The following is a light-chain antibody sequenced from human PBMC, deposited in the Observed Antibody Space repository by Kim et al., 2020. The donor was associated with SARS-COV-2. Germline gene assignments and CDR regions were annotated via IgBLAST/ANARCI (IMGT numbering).Light chain of an antibody. V-gene: IGLV2-23*02. CDR2: EVS. CDR1: SSDVGSYNL. Sequence: SLTLACTGTSSDVGSYNLVSWYQQHPGKAPKLMIYEVSKRPSGVSNRFSGSKSGNTASLTISGLQAEDETDYYCCSYAGSSTPNWVFGGGTQLTVL. J-gene: IGLJ3*02. CDR3: CSYAGSSTPNWV.